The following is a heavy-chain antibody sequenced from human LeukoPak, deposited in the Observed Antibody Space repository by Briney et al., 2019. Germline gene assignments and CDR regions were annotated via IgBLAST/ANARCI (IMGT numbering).Heavy chain of an antibody. CDR3: ARGGYQPLLGWCDP. V-gene: IGHV4-34*01. J-gene: IGHJ5*02. D-gene: IGHD2-2*01. Sequence: SETLSHTCGVYGGAFSGYVWIWIRQPLGKRLEWIGEINHSGSTNYNPSLKSRVTISVDTSKNQFSLKLSSVTAADTAVYYCARGGYQPLLGWCDPGGQGTLVTVSS. CDR1: GGAFSGYV. CDR2: INHSGST.